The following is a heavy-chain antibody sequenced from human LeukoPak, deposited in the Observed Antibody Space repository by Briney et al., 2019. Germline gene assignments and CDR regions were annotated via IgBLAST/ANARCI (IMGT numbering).Heavy chain of an antibody. CDR2: ISSSGGTI. CDR1: GFTFSSYE. J-gene: IGHJ4*02. Sequence: GGSLRLSCAASGFTFSSYEMNWVRQAPGKGLEWISYISSSGGTIYYADSVKGRFTISRDNAKNSLYLQMNSLRAEDMAVYYCARDVAPIDYWGQGTLVTVSS. V-gene: IGHV3-48*03. CDR3: ARDVAPIDY.